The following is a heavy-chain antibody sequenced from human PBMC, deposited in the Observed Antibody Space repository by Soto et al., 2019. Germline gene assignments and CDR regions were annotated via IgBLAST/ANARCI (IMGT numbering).Heavy chain of an antibody. J-gene: IGHJ3*01. CDR3: ARDGGVVVAVDAFDV. CDR2: ITWNGATT. D-gene: IGHD6-19*01. CDR1: GFTFDVHG. V-gene: IGHV3-20*04. Sequence: EVQLVESGGGVVRPGGSLRLSCAASGFTFDVHGMTWVHQAPGKGLEWVSGITWNGATTGYADSVKGRFTISRDNAKNSLYLQMNSLRVEDTALYYCARDGGVVVAVDAFDVWGQGTMVTVSS.